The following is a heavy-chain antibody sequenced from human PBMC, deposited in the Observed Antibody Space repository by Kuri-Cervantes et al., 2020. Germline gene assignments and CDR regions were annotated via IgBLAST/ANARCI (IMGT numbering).Heavy chain of an antibody. J-gene: IGHJ5*02. CDR2: ISYDGSNK. D-gene: IGHD3-22*01. Sequence: GESLKISCAASGFTYSSYAMHWVRQAPGKGLEWAAVISYDGSNKYYADSVKGRFTISRDNSKNTLYLQMNSLRDEDTAVYYCARGHHYYDSSGLSPWGQGTLVTVSS. V-gene: IGHV3-30-3*01. CDR1: GFTYSSYA. CDR3: ARGHHYYDSSGLSP.